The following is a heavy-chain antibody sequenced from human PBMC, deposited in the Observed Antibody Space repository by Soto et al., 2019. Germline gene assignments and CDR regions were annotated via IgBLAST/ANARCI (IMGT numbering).Heavy chain of an antibody. Sequence: QVQLVQSGAEVKKPGASVKVSCKASGYTFTTYYMHWVRQAPGQGLEWMGIISPDGGRTSYAQKFQGRVTMTRDTFTNTAYMELTRLTSDDTAVYFCAREGRHFDYWGQGTLVTVSS. CDR3: AREGRHFDY. V-gene: IGHV1-46*01. J-gene: IGHJ4*02. CDR1: GYTFTTYY. CDR2: ISPDGGRT.